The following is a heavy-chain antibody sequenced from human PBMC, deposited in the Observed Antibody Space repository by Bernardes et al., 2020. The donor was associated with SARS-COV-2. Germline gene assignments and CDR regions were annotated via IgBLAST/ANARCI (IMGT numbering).Heavy chain of an antibody. J-gene: IGHJ4*02. CDR2: ISYDGSNK. Sequence: GGSLRLSCAASGFTFSSYAMHWVRQAPGKGLEWVAVISYDGSNKYYADSVKGRFTISRDNSKNTLYLQMNSLRAEDTAVYYCARESWFGVWGQGTLVTVSS. D-gene: IGHD3-10*01. CDR1: GFTFSSYA. CDR3: ARESWFGV. V-gene: IGHV3-30*01.